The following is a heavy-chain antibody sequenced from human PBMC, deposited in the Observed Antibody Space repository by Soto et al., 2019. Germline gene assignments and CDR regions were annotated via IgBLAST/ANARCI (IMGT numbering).Heavy chain of an antibody. CDR2: INHSGST. J-gene: IGHJ6*02. V-gene: IGHV4-34*01. D-gene: IGHD6-19*01. Sequence: ETLSLTCAVYVGSFSGYYWSWIRQPPGKGLEWIGEINHSGSTNYNPSLKSRVTISVDTSKNQFSLKLSSVTAADTAVYYCARAPSIAVAGTTIYYYYYGMDVWGQGTTVTVSS. CDR3: ARAPSIAVAGTTIYYYYYGMDV. CDR1: VGSFSGYY.